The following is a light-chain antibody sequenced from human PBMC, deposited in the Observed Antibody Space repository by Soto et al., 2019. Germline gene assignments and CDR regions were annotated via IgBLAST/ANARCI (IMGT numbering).Light chain of an antibody. CDR3: MQTLQTPT. Sequence: MTQSPSTLSASVGDRVTITCRASQSISTWLDWYLQKPGQSPQLLIYLGSNRASGVPDRFSGSGSGTDFTLQISRVEAEDVGIYYCMQTLQTPTFGQGTKVDIK. CDR2: LGS. CDR1: QSISTW. V-gene: IGKV2-28*01. J-gene: IGKJ1*01.